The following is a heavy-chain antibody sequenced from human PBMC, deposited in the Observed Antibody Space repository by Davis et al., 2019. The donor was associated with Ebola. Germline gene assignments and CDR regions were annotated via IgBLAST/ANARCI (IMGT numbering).Heavy chain of an antibody. D-gene: IGHD3-10*01. Sequence: ASVKVSCKASGYTFTSYGIIWVRQAPPRGREWMGWISAYNGNTNYAQKLQGRVTMTTDTSTSTAYMELGSLRSDDTAVYYCARDGGYYGSGSYSPPGYWGQETLVTVSS. CDR1: GYTFTSYG. CDR3: ARDGGYYGSGSYSPPGY. V-gene: IGHV1-18*04. CDR2: ISAYNGNT. J-gene: IGHJ4*02.